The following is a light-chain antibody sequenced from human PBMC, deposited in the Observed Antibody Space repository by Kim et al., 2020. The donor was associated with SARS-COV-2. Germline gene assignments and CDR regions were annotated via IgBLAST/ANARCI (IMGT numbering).Light chain of an antibody. CDR1: QSVNTN. V-gene: IGKV3-15*01. CDR3: QQYNKWPT. CDR2: GAY. Sequence: SVSPRERATLSCRASQSVNTNLAWYQQKPGQAPRLLIYGAYTRATGIPARFSGSGSGTEFTLTISSLQSEDFALYYCQQYNKWPTFGQGTRLEIK. J-gene: IGKJ5*01.